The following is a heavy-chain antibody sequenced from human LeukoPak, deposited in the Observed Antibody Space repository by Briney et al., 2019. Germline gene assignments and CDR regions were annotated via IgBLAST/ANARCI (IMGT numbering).Heavy chain of an antibody. J-gene: IGHJ6*02. CDR3: ARSVVRGNAYYGMDV. CDR2: INPSGGST. V-gene: IGHV1-46*01. Sequence: ASVKVSCKASGYTFTSYYMHWVRQAPGQGLEWMGIINPSGGSTSYAQKFQGRVTMTRATSTSTVYMELSSLRSEDTAVYYCARSVVRGNAYYGMDVWGQGTTVTVSS. D-gene: IGHD3-10*01. CDR1: GYTFTSYY.